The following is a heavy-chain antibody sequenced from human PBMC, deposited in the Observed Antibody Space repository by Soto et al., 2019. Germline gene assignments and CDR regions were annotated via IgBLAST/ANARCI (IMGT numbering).Heavy chain of an antibody. CDR3: VRAKFFSDSSGYTRCFDY. J-gene: IGHJ4*01. Sequence: GGSLRLSCAASGFSFSSFAMSWVRQAPGNGPEWVSAISNSGGSTYYVESVKGRFTTSRDESQNSVYLQMHSLKTEDTAVYYCVRAKFFSDSSGYTRCFDYWGHGTLVTVSS. CDR2: ISNSGGST. V-gene: IGHV3-23*02. D-gene: IGHD3-22*01. CDR1: GFSFSSFA.